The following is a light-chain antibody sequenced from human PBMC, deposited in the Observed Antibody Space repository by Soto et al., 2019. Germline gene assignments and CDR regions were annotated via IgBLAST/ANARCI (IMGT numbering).Light chain of an antibody. CDR2: DVS. CDR1: SSDVGGYNY. V-gene: IGLV2-14*01. CDR3: SSNTSSSTLV. J-gene: IGLJ1*01. Sequence: QSVLTQPASVSGSPGLSITISCTGTSSDVGGYNYVSWYQQPPGKAPKLRIYDVSNRPSGVSNRFSGSKSGHTASLPISGLQAEDEADYYCSSNTSSSTLVFGTGTKVTVL.